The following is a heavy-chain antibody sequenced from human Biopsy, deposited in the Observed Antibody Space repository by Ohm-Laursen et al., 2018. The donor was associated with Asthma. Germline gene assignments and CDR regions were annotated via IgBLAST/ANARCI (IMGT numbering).Heavy chain of an antibody. CDR3: ARTFHFWSPYHAEHYQL. V-gene: IGHV3-7*01. J-gene: IGHJ1*01. CDR2: IKHDGSGK. Sequence: GSLRLPCTASGFTFGDYWMSWVRQVPGKGLEWVANIKHDGSGKNHVDSLKGRFTISRDNAKNLLFLQMNSLRAEDTAVYYCARTFHFWSPYHAEHYQLWGQGTLVTVSS. D-gene: IGHD3-3*01. CDR1: GFTFGDYW.